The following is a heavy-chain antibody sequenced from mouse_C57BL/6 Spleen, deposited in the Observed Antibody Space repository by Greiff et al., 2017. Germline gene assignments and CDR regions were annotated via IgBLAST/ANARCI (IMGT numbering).Heavy chain of an antibody. CDR2: INPSTGGT. V-gene: IGHV1-42*01. CDR1: GYSFTGYY. CDR3: ARDYYGSSYGY. D-gene: IGHD1-1*01. Sequence: DVQLQESGPELVKPGASVKISCKASGYSFTGYYMNWVKQSPEKSLEWIGEINPSTGGTTYNQKFKAKATLTVDKSSSTAYMQLKSLTSEDSAVYYCARDYYGSSYGYWGQGTTLTVSS. J-gene: IGHJ2*01.